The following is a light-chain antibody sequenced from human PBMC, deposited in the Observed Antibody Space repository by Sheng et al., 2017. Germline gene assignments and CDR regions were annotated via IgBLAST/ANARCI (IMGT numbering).Light chain of an antibody. CDR3: QQYNDWPLYT. CDR1: QSVSRS. CDR2: AAS. V-gene: IGKV3-15*01. Sequence: EVVLTQSPATLSLSPGEGATLSCRASQSVSRSLAWYQQRPGQAPRLLIYAASTRATGIPARFSGSGSGTEFTLTISSLQSEDFALYYCQQYNDWPLYTFGQGTKLQIK. J-gene: IGKJ2*01.